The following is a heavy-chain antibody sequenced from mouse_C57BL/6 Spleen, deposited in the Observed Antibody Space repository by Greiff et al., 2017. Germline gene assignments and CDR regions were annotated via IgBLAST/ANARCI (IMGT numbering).Heavy chain of an antibody. CDR1: GFTFRDYY. J-gene: IGHJ1*03. CDR2: LNSDGGSS. V-gene: IGHV5-16*01. Sequence: EVHLVESEGGLVQPGSSMKLSCTASGFTFRDYYMAWVRQVPEQGLEWVANLNSDGGSSYYLDYLKSRFNISGDNARNILYLQMSRLKSEDTATYYCARDLYYYGSSYDWYFDVWGTGTTVTVTS. D-gene: IGHD1-1*01. CDR3: ARDLYYYGSSYDWYFDV.